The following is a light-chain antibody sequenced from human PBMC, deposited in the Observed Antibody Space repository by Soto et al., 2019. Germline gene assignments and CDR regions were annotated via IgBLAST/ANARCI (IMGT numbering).Light chain of an antibody. V-gene: IGKV3-15*01. Sequence: EILMTQSPATLYVSPGERATLSCRASQSVSHNLAWYQQKPGQAPRLLFYGASTRATGIPARFSGSGSGTDFILTISSLQSEDFAVYYCQQSNNWPYTFGQGTKLEIK. CDR1: QSVSHN. CDR3: QQSNNWPYT. J-gene: IGKJ2*01. CDR2: GAS.